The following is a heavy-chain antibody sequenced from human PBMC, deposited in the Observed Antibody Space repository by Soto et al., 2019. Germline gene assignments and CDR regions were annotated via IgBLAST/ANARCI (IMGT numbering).Heavy chain of an antibody. CDR1: GGSISSYY. CDR3: ATHYSDWAFDN. Sequence: QVRLQESGPGLVKPSETLSLTCSVSGGSISSYYWSWIRQPPGKGLEWIAYVDYSGNTYYNPSLNSRATMSRDTSKNHLSLRLSSVTAADRAIYYCATHYSDWAFDNWGQGTLVTVSS. CDR2: VDYSGNT. J-gene: IGHJ4*02. V-gene: IGHV4-59*08. D-gene: IGHD1-26*01.